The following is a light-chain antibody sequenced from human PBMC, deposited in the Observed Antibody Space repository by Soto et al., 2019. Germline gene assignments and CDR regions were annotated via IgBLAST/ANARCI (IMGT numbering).Light chain of an antibody. J-gene: IGLJ3*02. CDR3: SSYTNKDTLL. V-gene: IGLV2-14*03. Sequence: QSALTQPASVSGSPGQSITISCTGTSSDVGGYDHVSWYQQHPGKAPKLIIYDVTVRPSGISPRFSGSKSDNTAPLAVSGLQPEDEADYYCSSYTNKDTLLFGGGTKLTVL. CDR1: SSDVGGYDH. CDR2: DVT.